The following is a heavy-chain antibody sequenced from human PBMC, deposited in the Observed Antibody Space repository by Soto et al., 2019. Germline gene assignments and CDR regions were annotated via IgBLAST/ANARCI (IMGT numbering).Heavy chain of an antibody. CDR1: GGSISSYY. J-gene: IGHJ6*02. CDR3: ARGSATATTYYYYHCGMDV. V-gene: IGHV4-59*01. Sequence: SETLSLTCTVSGGSISSYYWSWIRQPPGKGLEWIGYIYYSGSTNYNPSLKSRVTISVDTSKNQFSLKLSSVTAAATAVYYCARGSATATTYYYYHCGMDVWGQGTTVTVSS. D-gene: IGHD2-21*02. CDR2: IYYSGST.